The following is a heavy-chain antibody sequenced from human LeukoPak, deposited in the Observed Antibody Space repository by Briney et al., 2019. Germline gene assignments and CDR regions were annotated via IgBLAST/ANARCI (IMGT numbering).Heavy chain of an antibody. J-gene: IGHJ4*02. CDR1: GFIFSSYA. CDR3: ARARGDGYSPFDY. Sequence: GGSLRLSCVASGFIFSSYAMNWVRQAPGKGLEYVSGISSIGGGTYYANSVKGRFTISRDNSKNTLYLQMGSLRVEDMALYYCARARGDGYSPFDYWGQGTLVTVSS. CDR2: ISSIGGGT. D-gene: IGHD5-24*01. V-gene: IGHV3-64*01.